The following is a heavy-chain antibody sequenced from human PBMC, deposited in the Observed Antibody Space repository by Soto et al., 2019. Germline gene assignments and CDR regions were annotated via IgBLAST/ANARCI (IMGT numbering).Heavy chain of an antibody. V-gene: IGHV3-49*03. Sequence: PGGSLRLSCIGSGFTFGDHAMSWFRQAPGKGLEWVGFIRSKAYGGTTEYAASVKGRFTISRDDSNSIAYLQMNSLKTEDTAVYYCQYQPVTYYSGMDVWGQGTTVTGS. J-gene: IGHJ6*02. CDR2: IRSKAYGGTT. CDR3: QYQPVTYYSGMDV. CDR1: GFTFGDHA. D-gene: IGHD2-2*01.